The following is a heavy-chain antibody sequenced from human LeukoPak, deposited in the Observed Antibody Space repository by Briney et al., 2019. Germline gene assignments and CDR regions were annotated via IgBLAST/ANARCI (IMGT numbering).Heavy chain of an antibody. J-gene: IGHJ2*01. D-gene: IGHD3-10*01. Sequence: SETLSLTCAVYGGSFSGYYWSWIRQPPGKGLEWFGEINHSGSTNYNPSLKSRVTISVDTSKDQFSLKLSSVTAADTAVYYCARGTVTYYYGSGPRYFDLWGRGTLVTVSS. V-gene: IGHV4-34*01. CDR3: ARGTVTYYYGSGPRYFDL. CDR1: GGSFSGYY. CDR2: INHSGST.